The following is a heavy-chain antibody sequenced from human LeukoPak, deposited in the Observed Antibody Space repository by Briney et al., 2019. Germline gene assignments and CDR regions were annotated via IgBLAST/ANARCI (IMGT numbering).Heavy chain of an antibody. D-gene: IGHD2-2*01. CDR3: AKSSDGSTSFDQ. V-gene: IGHV3-23*01. CDR2: IRDSGGTT. CDR1: GFTFRTYA. Sequence: GGSLRLSCVASGFTFRTYAMSWVRQAPGKGLEWVSGIRDSGGTTYYVDSVKGRFTISRDNSKNTLYLQINSLRAEDMALYYCAKSSDGSTSFDQWGQGTLVTVSS. J-gene: IGHJ4*02.